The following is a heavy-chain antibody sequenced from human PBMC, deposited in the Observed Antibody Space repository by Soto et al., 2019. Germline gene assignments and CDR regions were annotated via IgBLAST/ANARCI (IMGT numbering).Heavy chain of an antibody. Sequence: PGEALKISCKGSGYSFTCYWSCWVRQMPGKGLEWMGTIYPNDSDTRYSPSFQGHVTISVDKSISTAYLQWSSLKASDTAMYYCATPAWIQLWSFNYWGQGTLVTVSS. CDR1: GYSFTCYW. D-gene: IGHD5-18*01. J-gene: IGHJ4*02. CDR2: IYPNDSDT. V-gene: IGHV5-51*01. CDR3: ATPAWIQLWSFNY.